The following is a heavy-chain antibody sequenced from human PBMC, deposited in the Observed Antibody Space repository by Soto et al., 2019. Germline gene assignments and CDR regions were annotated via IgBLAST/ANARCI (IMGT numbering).Heavy chain of an antibody. CDR1: GGSFSGYY. Sequence: SETLSLTCAVYGGSFSGYYWSWIRQPPGKGLEWIGEINHSGSTNYNPSLKSRVTISVDTSKNQFSLKLSSVTAADTAVYYCARDHFITIFGNWFDPWGQGTLVTVSS. D-gene: IGHD3-3*01. V-gene: IGHV4-34*01. J-gene: IGHJ5*02. CDR3: ARDHFITIFGNWFDP. CDR2: INHSGST.